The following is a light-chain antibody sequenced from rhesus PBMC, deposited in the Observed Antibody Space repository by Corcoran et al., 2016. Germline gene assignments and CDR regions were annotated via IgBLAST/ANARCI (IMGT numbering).Light chain of an antibody. J-gene: IGLJ2*01. CDR3: SSYAGSNTFL. CDR1: SSDIGGYNY. CDR2: EVS. Sequence: QAALTQPRSVSGSPGQSVTISCTGTSSDIGGYNYVSWYQQHPGTAPKLMIYEVSERPSGVSDRFSGSKSGNTASLTISGLQAEDEADYYCSSYAGSNTFLFGGGTRLTVL. V-gene: IGLV2-32*02.